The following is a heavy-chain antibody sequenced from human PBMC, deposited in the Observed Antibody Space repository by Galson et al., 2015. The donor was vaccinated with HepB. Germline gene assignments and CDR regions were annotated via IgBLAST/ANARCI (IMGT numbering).Heavy chain of an antibody. CDR2: ITPFNGNT. J-gene: IGHJ3*02. CDR1: GYTFTYRY. D-gene: IGHD2-15*01. V-gene: IGHV1-45*02. Sequence: SVKVSCKASGYTFTYRYLHWVRQAPGQALEWMGWITPFNGNTNYAQKFQDRVTITRDRSMSTAYMELSSLRSEDTAMYYCARSTISYCSGGSCPIGAFDIWGQGTMVTVSS. CDR3: ARSTISYCSGGSCPIGAFDI.